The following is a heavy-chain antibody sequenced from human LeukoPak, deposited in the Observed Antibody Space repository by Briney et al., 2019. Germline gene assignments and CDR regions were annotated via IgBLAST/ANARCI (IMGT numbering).Heavy chain of an antibody. CDR2: IYYSGST. CDR3: ARGLDYYDSSGYSY. V-gene: IGHV4-59*01. Sequence: SETLSLTCTVSGGSISSYYWSWIRQPPGKGLEWIGYIYYSGSTNYNPSLKSRVTISVDTSKNQFSLKLSSVTAADTAVYYCARGLDYYDSSGYSYWGQGTLVTVSS. J-gene: IGHJ4*02. D-gene: IGHD3-22*01. CDR1: GGSISSYY.